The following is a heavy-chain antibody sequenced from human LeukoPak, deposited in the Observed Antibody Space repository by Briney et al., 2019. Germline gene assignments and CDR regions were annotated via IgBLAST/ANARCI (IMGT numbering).Heavy chain of an antibody. D-gene: IGHD3-9*01. CDR2: ISGSGGST. CDR3: AKRRYDMLTGYAPGTYYFDY. Sequence: GGSLRLSCAASGFTFSTYAMSWVRQAPGKGLEWVSAISGSGGSTYYADSVKGRFTISRDNSKNTLYVQMNSLRAEDTAVYYCAKRRYDMLTGYAPGTYYFDYWGQGTLVTVSS. V-gene: IGHV3-23*01. CDR1: GFTFSTYA. J-gene: IGHJ4*02.